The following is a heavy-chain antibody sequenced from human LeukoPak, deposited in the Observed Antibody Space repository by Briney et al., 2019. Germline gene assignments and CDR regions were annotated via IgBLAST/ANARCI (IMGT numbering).Heavy chain of an antibody. CDR3: ARGGQSYGSGSYYSYYFDS. Sequence: PGGSLGLSCAASGFTVSSNYMNWVRQAPGKGLEWVSVIYSGDSTYYADSVRGRLTISRDNSKNTLYLQMNNLRVEDTAVYYCARGGQSYGSGSYYSYYFDSWGQGTLVTVSS. D-gene: IGHD3-10*01. J-gene: IGHJ4*02. CDR1: GFTVSSNY. CDR2: IYSGDST. V-gene: IGHV3-53*01.